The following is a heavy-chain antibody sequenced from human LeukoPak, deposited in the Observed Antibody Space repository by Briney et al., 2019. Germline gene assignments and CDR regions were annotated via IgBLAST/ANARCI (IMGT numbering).Heavy chain of an antibody. Sequence: GGSLRLSCAASGFTFSTYWMSWLRQAPGKGLEWVAVISYDGSNKYYADSVKGRFTISRDNSKNTLYLQMNSLRAEDTAVYYCARDNGHYSSSWYSAFDIWGQETMVTVSS. V-gene: IGHV3-30-3*01. D-gene: IGHD6-13*01. CDR2: ISYDGSNK. CDR1: GFTFSTYW. J-gene: IGHJ3*02. CDR3: ARDNGHYSSSWYSAFDI.